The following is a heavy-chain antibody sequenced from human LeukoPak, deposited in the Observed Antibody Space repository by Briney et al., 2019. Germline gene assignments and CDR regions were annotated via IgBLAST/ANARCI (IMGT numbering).Heavy chain of an antibody. CDR3: ARDQYDTMVRGDFDY. V-gene: IGHV1-2*02. CDR2: INPNSGGT. Sequence: GASVKVSCKASGYTFTGYYMHWVRQAPGQGLEWMGWINPNSGGTNYAQKFQGRVTITRDTSISTAYMELSRLRSDDTAVYYCARDQYDTMVRGDFDYWGQGTLVTVSS. CDR1: GYTFTGYY. D-gene: IGHD3-10*01. J-gene: IGHJ4*02.